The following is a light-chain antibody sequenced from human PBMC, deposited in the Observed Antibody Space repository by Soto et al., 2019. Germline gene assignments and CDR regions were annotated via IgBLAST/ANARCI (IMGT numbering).Light chain of an antibody. V-gene: IGKV3-15*01. CDR3: QQYTNWPPNT. J-gene: IGKJ5*01. CDR1: QRVYSN. CDR2: GAS. Sequence: EVVMTQSPASLSASPGERVTLSCRASQRVYSNLAWYQQRPGQAPRLLIYGASTRATGVPARFSGRGSGTEFTLTISSLQSEDFAVYYCQQYTNWPPNTFGQGTRLEIK.